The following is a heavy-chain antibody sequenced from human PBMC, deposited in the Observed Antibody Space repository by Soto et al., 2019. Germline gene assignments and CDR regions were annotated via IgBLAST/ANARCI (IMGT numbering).Heavy chain of an antibody. D-gene: IGHD6-19*01. CDR2: INPSGGST. CDR1: GYTFTSYY. V-gene: IGHV1-46*01. J-gene: IGHJ5*02. CDR3: ARDKLPYSSGRPEYNWFDP. Sequence: GASVKVSCKASGYTFTSYYMHWVRQAPGQGLEWMGIINPSGGSTSYAQKFQGRVTMTRDTSTSTVYMELSSLRSEDTAVYYCARDKLPYSSGRPEYNWFDPWGQGTLVTVSS.